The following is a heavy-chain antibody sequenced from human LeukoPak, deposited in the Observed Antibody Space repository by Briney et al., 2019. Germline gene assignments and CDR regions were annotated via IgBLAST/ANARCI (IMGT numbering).Heavy chain of an antibody. CDR3: ARPYDSSGYYASGIDY. J-gene: IGHJ4*02. CDR1: GYSFTSYW. V-gene: IGHV5-51*01. CDR2: IYPGDSDT. Sequence: GESLKISCKGSGYSFTSYWIGWVRQMPGKGLEWKGIIYPGDSDTRYSPSFQGQATISADKSISTAYLQWSSLKASDTAMYYCARPYDSSGYYASGIDYWGQGTLVTVSS. D-gene: IGHD3-22*01.